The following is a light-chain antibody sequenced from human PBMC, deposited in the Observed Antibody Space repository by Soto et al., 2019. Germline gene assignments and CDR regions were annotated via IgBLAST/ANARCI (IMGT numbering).Light chain of an antibody. CDR1: QGIGSD. CDR3: LQDYNFPRT. CDR2: DAS. J-gene: IGKJ1*01. Sequence: AIQMTQSPSSLSASVGDRVTITCRASQGIGSDLGWYQQKPGKAPKLLIYDASRLENGVPSRFTGSGYGTDFTLTISSLQPEDFATYHCLQDYNFPRTFGQGTKVEIK. V-gene: IGKV1-6*01.